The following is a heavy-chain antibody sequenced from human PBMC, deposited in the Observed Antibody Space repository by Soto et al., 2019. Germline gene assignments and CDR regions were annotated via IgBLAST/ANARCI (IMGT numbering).Heavy chain of an antibody. CDR1: GGSISSGGYY. J-gene: IGHJ6*02. V-gene: IGHV4-31*03. Sequence: SETLSLTCTVSGGSISSGGYYWSWIRQHPGKGLEWIGYIYYSGSTYYNPSLKSRVTISVDTSKNQFSLKLSSVTAADTAVYYCARDSMVTAKYYYGMDVWGQGTTVTVSS. CDR3: ARDSMVTAKYYYGMDV. D-gene: IGHD2-21*02. CDR2: IYYSGST.